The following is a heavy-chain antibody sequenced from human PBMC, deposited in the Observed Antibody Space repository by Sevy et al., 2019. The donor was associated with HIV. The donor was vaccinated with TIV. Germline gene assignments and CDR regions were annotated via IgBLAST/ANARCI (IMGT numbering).Heavy chain of an antibody. J-gene: IGHJ1*01. D-gene: IGHD2-15*01. CDR3: ARDGYYCSGGSCYSGEYFQH. CDR2: ISDNGITI. CDR1: GFIFSSYA. Sequence: GGSLRLSCAASGFIFSSYAMHWVRQAPGKGLEWVALISDNGITIHYADSVKGRFTISRDNSKNMLFLQMNGLRAEDTALYYCARDGYYCSGGSCYSGEYFQHWGQGTLVTVSS. V-gene: IGHV3-30-3*01.